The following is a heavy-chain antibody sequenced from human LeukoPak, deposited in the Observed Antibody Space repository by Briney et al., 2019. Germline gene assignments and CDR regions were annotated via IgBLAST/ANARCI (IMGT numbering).Heavy chain of an antibody. CDR2: INPNSGGT. V-gene: IGHV1-2*02. CDR1: GYTFTGYY. CDR3: AREIWYSSGWIDY. J-gene: IGHJ4*02. D-gene: IGHD6-19*01. Sequence: ASVKVSCKASGYTFTGYYMHWVRQAPGQGLEWMGWINPNSGGTNYAQKFQGRVTMTRDTSISTAYMELSRLRSDDTAVYYCAREIWYSSGWIDYWGQATLVTVSS.